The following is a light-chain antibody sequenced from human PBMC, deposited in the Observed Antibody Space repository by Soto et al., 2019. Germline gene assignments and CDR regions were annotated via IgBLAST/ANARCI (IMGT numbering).Light chain of an antibody. J-gene: IGKJ1*01. CDR1: QSVRNK. CDR2: DTS. Sequence: EIVVTQSPATLSVSPGERVTLSCRASQSVRNKVAWYQQKPGQTPRVIIYDTSTRAADIPARFSGSGYGTYFTLTISSLQSEDFAVYFCQQYNIWPLWTFGQGTKVDIK. CDR3: QQYNIWPLWT. V-gene: IGKV3-15*01.